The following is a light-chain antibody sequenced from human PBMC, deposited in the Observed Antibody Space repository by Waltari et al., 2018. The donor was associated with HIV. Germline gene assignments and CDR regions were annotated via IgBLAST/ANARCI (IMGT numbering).Light chain of an antibody. Sequence: QSALTQPASVSGSPGQSITISCTGTSSDVGAYNYVSWYQQHPGKAPKFIIYDVNKRPSGVSNRFSGSKSGNTASLTISGLQAEDEADYYCSSYTSSHTQVVGSGTKVTVL. CDR2: DVN. CDR3: SSYTSSHTQV. J-gene: IGLJ1*01. V-gene: IGLV2-14*03. CDR1: SSDVGAYNY.